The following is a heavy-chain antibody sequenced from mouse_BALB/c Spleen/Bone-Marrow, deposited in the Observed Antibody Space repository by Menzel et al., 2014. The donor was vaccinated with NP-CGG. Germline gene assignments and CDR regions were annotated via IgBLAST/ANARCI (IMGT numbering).Heavy chain of an antibody. Sequence: VKLQESGAELAKPGASVKMSCKASGYTFANYWMHWVKQRPGQGLEWIGYINPSTGYTEYNQKFKDKATLTADKSSSTAYMQLSSLTSEDSAVYYCARIYYYGRDYWGQGTTLTVSS. CDR2: INPSTGYT. D-gene: IGHD1-1*01. CDR3: ARIYYYGRDY. J-gene: IGHJ2*01. V-gene: IGHV1-7*01. CDR1: GYTFANYW.